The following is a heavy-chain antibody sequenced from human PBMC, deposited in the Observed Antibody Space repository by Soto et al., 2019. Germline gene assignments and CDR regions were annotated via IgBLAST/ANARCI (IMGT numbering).Heavy chain of an antibody. J-gene: IGHJ1*01. Sequence: EVQLVESGGGLVQPGGSLRLSCAASGFTFSSYSMNCVRQAPGKGLEWVSYISSSSSTIYYADSVKGRFTISRDNAKNSLYLQMNSLRDEDTDVYYCARDSGGDGDYRFYFQHWGQGTLVTVSS. D-gene: IGHD4-17*01. CDR3: ARDSGGDGDYRFYFQH. V-gene: IGHV3-48*02. CDR2: ISSSSSTI. CDR1: GFTFSSYS.